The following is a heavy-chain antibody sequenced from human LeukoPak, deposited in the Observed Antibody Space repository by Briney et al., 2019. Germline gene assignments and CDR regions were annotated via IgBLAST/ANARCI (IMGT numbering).Heavy chain of an antibody. CDR1: GYTFTSYY. D-gene: IGHD3-22*01. CDR3: ALGPVVARPLDYYYGMDV. V-gene: IGHV1-46*01. J-gene: IGHJ6*02. Sequence: ASVKVSCKASGYTFTSYYMHWVRQAPGQGLEWMGIINPSGGSTSYAQKFQGRVTMTRDTSTSTVYMELSSLRSEDTAVYYCALGPVVARPLDYYYGMDVWGQGTTVTVSS. CDR2: INPSGGST.